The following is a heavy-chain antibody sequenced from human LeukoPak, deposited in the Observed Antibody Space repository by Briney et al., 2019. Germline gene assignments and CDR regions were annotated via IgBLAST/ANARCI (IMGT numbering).Heavy chain of an antibody. V-gene: IGHV4-34*01. CDR1: GGSFSSYY. J-gene: IGHJ4*02. Sequence: SETLSLTCAVYGGSFSSYYWSWIRQPPGKGLEWIGEINHSGSTNYNPSLKSRVTISVDTSKNQFSLKLSSVTAADTAVYYCARGGRDCTNGVCRKPLGSDYWGQGTLVTVSS. CDR3: ARGGRDCTNGVCRKPLGSDY. CDR2: INHSGST. D-gene: IGHD2-8*01.